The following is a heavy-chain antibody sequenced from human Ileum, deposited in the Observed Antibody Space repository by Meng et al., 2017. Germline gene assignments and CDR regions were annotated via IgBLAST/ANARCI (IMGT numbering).Heavy chain of an antibody. CDR2: TYYNGSP. CDR1: GGSFSSDNYY. D-gene: IGHD3-10*01. V-gene: IGHV4-30-4*01. J-gene: IGHJ4*02. Sequence: QVHLQESGPGLVKPSQTLSLPCSFSGGSFSSDNYYWTWIRQTPGKGLEWIGLTYYNGSPFYNPSLRSRVTISVDTSKDQFSLKLTSVTAADTAVYYCARERRHYYGSGSFDYWGQGILVTVSS. CDR3: ARERRHYYGSGSFDY.